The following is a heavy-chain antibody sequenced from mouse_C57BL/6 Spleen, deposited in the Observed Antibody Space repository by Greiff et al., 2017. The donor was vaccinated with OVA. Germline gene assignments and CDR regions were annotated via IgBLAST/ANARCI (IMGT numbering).Heavy chain of an antibody. CDR2: IDPNSGGT. D-gene: IGHD1-1*01. CDR1: GYTFTSYW. V-gene: IGHV1-72*01. CDR3: ARGTTVAPDYYAMDY. Sequence: QVHVKQPGAELVKPGASVKLSCKASGYTFTSYWMHWVKQRPGRGLEWIGRIDPNSGGTKYNEKFKSKATLTVDKPSSTAYMQLSSLTSEDSAVYYCARGTTVAPDYYAMDYWGQGTSVTVSS. J-gene: IGHJ4*01.